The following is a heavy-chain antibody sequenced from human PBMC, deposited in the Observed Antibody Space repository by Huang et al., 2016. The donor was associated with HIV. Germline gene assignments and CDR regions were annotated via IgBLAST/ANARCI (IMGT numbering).Heavy chain of an antibody. V-gene: IGHV4-34*02. D-gene: IGHD3-3*01. Sequence: QMQLQQRGAGLLKPSETLSLTCGVSGGSFTGNYLTWIRQAPGKGLEWIGEVNDSGATTYNPSLNGRVTISLDKSNRELSLNLRSVTAADTAVYYCARQWTILEWLLGLDVWGQGTTVSVSS. J-gene: IGHJ6*02. CDR2: VNDSGAT. CDR3: ARQWTILEWLLGLDV. CDR1: GGSFTGNY.